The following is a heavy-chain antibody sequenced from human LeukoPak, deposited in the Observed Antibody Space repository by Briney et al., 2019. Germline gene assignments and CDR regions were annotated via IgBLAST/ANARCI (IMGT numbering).Heavy chain of an antibody. V-gene: IGHV4-59*01. Sequence: KSSETLSLTCTVAGGSISSYYWSWIRQPPGKGLEWIGYIYYSGNTNYNPSLKSRVTISVDTSKNQFSLKLSSVTAADTAVYYCARGRYFDWSKFYFDYWGQGTLVTVSS. CDR2: IYYSGNT. CDR3: ARGRYFDWSKFYFDY. CDR1: GGSISSYY. J-gene: IGHJ4*02. D-gene: IGHD3-9*01.